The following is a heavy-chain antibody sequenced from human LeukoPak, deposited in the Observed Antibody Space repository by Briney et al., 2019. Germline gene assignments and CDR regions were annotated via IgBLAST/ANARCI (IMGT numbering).Heavy chain of an antibody. V-gene: IGHV4-34*01. CDR3: ARGRDRGYSYPKNYYYGMDV. CDR1: GGSFSGYY. J-gene: IGHJ6*02. Sequence: SETLSLTCAVYGGSFSGYYWSWIRQPPGKGLEWIGEINHSGSTNYNPSLKSRVTISVDTSKNQFSLKLSSVTAADTAVYYCARGRDRGYSYPKNYYYGMDVWGQGTTVTVSS. D-gene: IGHD3-22*01. CDR2: INHSGST.